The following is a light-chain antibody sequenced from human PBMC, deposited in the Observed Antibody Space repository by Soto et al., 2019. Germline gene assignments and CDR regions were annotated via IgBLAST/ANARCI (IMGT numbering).Light chain of an antibody. CDR3: QLGGT. CDR1: QSVSSY. V-gene: IGKV3-11*01. CDR2: DAS. J-gene: IGKJ1*01. Sequence: EIVLTQSPATLSLSPGERAPLSCRASQSVSSYLAWYQQKPGQAPRLLIYDASNRATGIPARFSGSGSGTDFTLTISRLEPEDFAVYYCQLGGTFGQGPRWIS.